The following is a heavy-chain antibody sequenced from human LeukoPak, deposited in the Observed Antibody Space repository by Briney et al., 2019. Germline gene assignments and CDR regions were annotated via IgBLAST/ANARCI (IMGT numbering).Heavy chain of an antibody. Sequence: GGSLRLSCGGSGFTFTNYALTWVRQAPGKALEWVSVISGRGDHTFYADSVKGRFTISRNNSENTLFLQLNSVTAEDTAVYYCAKGAPLYSGSYPVDYLYNGMDVWGQGTTVIVSS. CDR3: AKGAPLYSGSYPVDYLYNGMDV. V-gene: IGHV3-23*01. J-gene: IGHJ6*02. CDR1: GFTFTNYA. CDR2: ISGRGDHT. D-gene: IGHD1-26*01.